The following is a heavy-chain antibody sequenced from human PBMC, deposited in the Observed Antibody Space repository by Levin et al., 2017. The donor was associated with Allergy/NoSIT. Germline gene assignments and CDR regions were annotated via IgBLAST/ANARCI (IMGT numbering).Heavy chain of an antibody. J-gene: IGHJ6*03. CDR3: ARDLEGFSGYTPYCYMDV. CDR2: IYVTGST. D-gene: IGHD5-12*01. CDR1: GDSISRGFYY. Sequence: SQTLSLTCSVSGDSISRGFYYWSWIRQPAGEGLEWIGRIYVTGSTTYSPSLKSRVTLSLDRHKDQVSLKINSVTAADTAVYYCARDLEGFSGYTPYCYMDVWGKGTTVTVSS. V-gene: IGHV4-61*02.